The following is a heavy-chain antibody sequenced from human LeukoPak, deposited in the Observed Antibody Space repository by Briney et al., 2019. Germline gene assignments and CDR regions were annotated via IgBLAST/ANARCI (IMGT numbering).Heavy chain of an antibody. V-gene: IGHV1-2*02. CDR3: ARDPSGGGVYDY. J-gene: IGHJ4*02. Sequence: GASVKVSCKASGFTFSGYYMHWVRQAPGQGLEWMAWISPNSGGTNYVQKFQGRVTVTRDTSISTDYMEISGLTSDDTALYYCARDPSGGGVYDYWGQGTLVTVPS. D-gene: IGHD3-16*01. CDR1: GFTFSGYY. CDR2: ISPNSGGT.